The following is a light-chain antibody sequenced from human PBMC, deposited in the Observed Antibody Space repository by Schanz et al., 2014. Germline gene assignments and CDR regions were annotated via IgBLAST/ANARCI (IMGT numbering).Light chain of an antibody. Sequence: QSALTQPASVSGSPGQSITISCTGTASDVGGYNYVSWYQQYPGKAPKLLIYDVSHRPSGVSNRFSGSKSGNTASLTISGLQAEDEADYYCSSYTTSSTFVFGGGTKLTVL. CDR1: ASDVGGYNY. CDR2: DVS. CDR3: SSYTTSSTFV. J-gene: IGLJ2*01. V-gene: IGLV2-14*01.